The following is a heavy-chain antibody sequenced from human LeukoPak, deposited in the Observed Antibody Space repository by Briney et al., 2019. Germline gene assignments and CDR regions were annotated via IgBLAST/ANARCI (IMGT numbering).Heavy chain of an antibody. CDR3: ARYGTDPFDI. CDR1: GFTFSRYW. Sequence: GGSLRLXCAASGFTFSRYWMHWGRQAPGKGLVWVSRINNDGSNTYYADSVKGRFTISRDNVKNTLYLQMDGLRAEDTALYYCARYGTDPFDIWGQGTLVTVSS. D-gene: IGHD4-17*01. J-gene: IGHJ3*02. V-gene: IGHV3-74*01. CDR2: INNDGSNT.